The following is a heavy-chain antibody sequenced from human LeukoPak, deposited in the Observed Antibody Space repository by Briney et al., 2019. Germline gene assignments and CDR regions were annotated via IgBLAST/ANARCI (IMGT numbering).Heavy chain of an antibody. D-gene: IGHD3-22*01. CDR2: ISAYNGNT. CDR1: GYTFTGYY. Sequence: ASVKVSCKASGYTFTGYYMHWVRQAPGQGLEWMGWISAYNGNTNYAQKLQGRVTMTTDTSTSTAYMELRSLRSDDTAVYYCASDSGSGYCDYWGQGTLVTVSS. V-gene: IGHV1-18*04. J-gene: IGHJ4*02. CDR3: ASDSGSGYCDY.